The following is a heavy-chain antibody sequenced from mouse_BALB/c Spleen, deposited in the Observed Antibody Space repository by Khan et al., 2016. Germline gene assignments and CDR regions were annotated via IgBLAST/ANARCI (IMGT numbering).Heavy chain of an antibody. CDR2: NNTSRGST. CDR1: GYTFTIYT. D-gene: IGHD2-1*01. J-gene: IGHJ2*01. Sequence: VQLQESGAELARPGASVKRSCKASGYTFTIYTMHWAKQRPGQGREWIGYNNTSRGSTNNNQKFKDKDTLTADKAYSTACMQLNSLTSADSAFYYWPRSRRMQGNYLFDYWCQGTTLTVSS. V-gene: IGHV1-4*01. CDR3: PRSRRMQGNYLFDY.